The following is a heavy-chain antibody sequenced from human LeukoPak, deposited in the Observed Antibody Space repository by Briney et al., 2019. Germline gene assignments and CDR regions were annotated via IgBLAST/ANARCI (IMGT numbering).Heavy chain of an antibody. V-gene: IGHV4-59*01. Sequence: SETLSLTCTVSGGSISSYYWSWIRQPPGKGLERIGYIYYSGSTNYNPSLKSRVTISVDTSKNQFSLKLCSVTAADTAVYYCARTLMSFDIWGQGTMVTVSS. CDR2: IYYSGST. CDR1: GGSISSYY. CDR3: ARTLMSFDI. D-gene: IGHD3-16*01. J-gene: IGHJ3*02.